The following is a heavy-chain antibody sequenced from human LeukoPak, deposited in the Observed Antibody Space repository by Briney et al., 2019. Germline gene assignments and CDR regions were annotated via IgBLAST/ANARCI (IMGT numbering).Heavy chain of an antibody. CDR2: IWYGGSNK. CDR1: GFTFSSYG. Sequence: GGSLRLSCAASGFTFSSYGMHWVRQAPGKGLEWVAVIWYGGSNKYYADSVKGRFTISRDNSKNTLYLQMNSLRAEDTAVYYCARAPVQLENYYYYYGMDVWGQGTTVTVSS. V-gene: IGHV3-33*01. CDR3: ARAPVQLENYYYYYGMDV. J-gene: IGHJ6*02. D-gene: IGHD1-1*01.